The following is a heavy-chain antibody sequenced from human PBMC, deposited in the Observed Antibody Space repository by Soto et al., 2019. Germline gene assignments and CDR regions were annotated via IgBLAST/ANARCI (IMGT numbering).Heavy chain of an antibody. Sequence: GGSLRLSCTASGFTLSSYDMHWVRQVTGKGLEWVSGIGSAGDTYYPRSVKGRFTISRENAKNSLYLQINSLRVGDTAVYYCARGGGDGYNLDYRGQGTVVTVPS. V-gene: IGHV3-13*04. CDR2: IGSAGDT. D-gene: IGHD1-1*01. J-gene: IGHJ4*02. CDR3: ARGGGDGYNLDY. CDR1: GFTLSSYD.